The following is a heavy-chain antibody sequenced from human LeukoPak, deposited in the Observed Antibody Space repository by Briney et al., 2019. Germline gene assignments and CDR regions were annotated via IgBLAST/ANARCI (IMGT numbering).Heavy chain of an antibody. J-gene: IGHJ5*02. CDR2: IYSGGST. CDR1: GFTVSSNY. D-gene: IGHD3-10*01. Sequence: GGSLRLSCAASGFTVSSNYMSWVRQAPGKGLEWVSVIYSGGSTYYADSVKGRFTISRDNSKNTLYLQMNSLRAGDTAVYYCASLDPGDWFDPWGQGTLVTVSS. V-gene: IGHV3-53*01. CDR3: ASLDPGDWFDP.